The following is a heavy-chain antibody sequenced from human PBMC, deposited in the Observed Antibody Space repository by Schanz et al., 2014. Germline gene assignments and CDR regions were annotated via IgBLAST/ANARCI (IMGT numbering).Heavy chain of an antibody. CDR1: GFTFSSYG. Sequence: AQLVASGGGLVQPGRSLRLSCAASGFTFSSYGMHWVRQAPGKGLEWVAVIWYDGSNKYYADSVKGRFTISRDNSKNTRFLQMNSLRAEDAAVYYCARDSTTESYYSAGPPIDYWGQGTLLTVSS. CDR3: ARDSTTESYYSAGPPIDY. D-gene: IGHD1-26*01. J-gene: IGHJ4*02. CDR2: IWYDGSNK. V-gene: IGHV3-33*01.